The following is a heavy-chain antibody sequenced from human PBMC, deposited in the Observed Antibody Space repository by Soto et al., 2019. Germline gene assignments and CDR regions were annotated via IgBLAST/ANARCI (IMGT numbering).Heavy chain of an antibody. Sequence: QVQLVQSGAEVKKPGASVKVSCKASGYTFTSYGIRWVRQAPGQGLEWMGGISAYKGNTNYEQKHQGRVTMTTDTSTCTAYMELRSLISDDTAVYYCVRSGWSGGSCYYYYFVYWGQGTLVTVSS. CDR2: ISAYKGNT. CDR3: VRSGWSGGSCYYYYFVY. D-gene: IGHD2-15*01. J-gene: IGHJ4*02. V-gene: IGHV1-18*01. CDR1: GYTFTSYG.